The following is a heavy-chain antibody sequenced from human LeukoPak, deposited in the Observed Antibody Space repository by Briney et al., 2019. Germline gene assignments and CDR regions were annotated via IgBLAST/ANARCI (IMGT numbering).Heavy chain of an antibody. Sequence: PGGSLRLSCAASGFTFDDYAMHWVRQAPGKGLEWVSGISWNSGSIGYADSVKGRFTISRDNAKNSLYLQMNSLRAEDTALYYCAKDRYGDYYGMDVWGQGPRSPSP. CDR3: AKDRYGDYYGMDV. CDR2: ISWNSGSI. J-gene: IGHJ6*02. CDR1: GFTFDDYA. V-gene: IGHV3-9*01. D-gene: IGHD4-17*01.